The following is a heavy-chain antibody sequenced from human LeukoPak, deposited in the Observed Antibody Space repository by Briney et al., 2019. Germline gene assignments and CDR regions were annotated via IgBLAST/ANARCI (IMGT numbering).Heavy chain of an antibody. J-gene: IGHJ6*03. D-gene: IGHD3-10*01. Sequence: PGGSLRLSCAASGFTFSDYYMSWIRQAPGKGLEWVSYISSSGSTIHYADSVKGRFTISRDNAKNSLYLQMNSLRAEDTAVYYCASRDYYYYYMDVWGKGTTVTVSS. V-gene: IGHV3-11*04. CDR2: ISSSGSTI. CDR1: GFTFSDYY. CDR3: ASRDYYYYYMDV.